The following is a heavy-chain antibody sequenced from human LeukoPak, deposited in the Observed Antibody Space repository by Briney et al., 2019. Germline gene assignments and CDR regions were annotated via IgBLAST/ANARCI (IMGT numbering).Heavy chain of an antibody. CDR2: INHSGST. Sequence: SETLSLTWAVYGGSFSGYYWSWMRQPPGKGLESIGEINHSGSTYYNPSLKSRVTISVRTSKNQFSLKLSSVTAADTALYYCARLWSTYCSGGSCPHQPNYWGQGTLVTVSS. J-gene: IGHJ4*02. V-gene: IGHV4-34*01. D-gene: IGHD2-15*01. CDR3: ARLWSTYCSGGSCPHQPNY. CDR1: GGSFSGYY.